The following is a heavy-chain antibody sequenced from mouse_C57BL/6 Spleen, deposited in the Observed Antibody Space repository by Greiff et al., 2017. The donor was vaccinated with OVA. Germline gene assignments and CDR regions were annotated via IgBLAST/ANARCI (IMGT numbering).Heavy chain of an antibody. CDR1: GFTFSDYG. J-gene: IGHJ1*03. CDR3: ARMGYYGSSFYWYFDV. CDR2: ISSGSSTI. Sequence: DVMLVESGGGLVKPGGSLKLSCAASGFTFSDYGMHWVRQAPEKGLEWVAYISSGSSTIYYADTVKGRFTISRDNAKNTLFLQMTSLRSEDTAMYYCARMGYYGSSFYWYFDVWGTGTTVTVSS. V-gene: IGHV5-17*01. D-gene: IGHD1-1*01.